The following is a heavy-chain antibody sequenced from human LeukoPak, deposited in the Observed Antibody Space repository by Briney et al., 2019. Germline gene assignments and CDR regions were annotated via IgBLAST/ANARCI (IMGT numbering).Heavy chain of an antibody. J-gene: IGHJ6*03. D-gene: IGHD1-1*01. Sequence: GGSLRLSCALSGFTFSRYAMSWVRQAPGKGLEWVSGMSTNAGSTHYADSVQGRFTMSSDNSRTAVYLQMNSLRAEDTALYSCVSHRPAMCSNCPREGWAYYIDVWGKGTTVTVSS. CDR2: MSTNAGST. CDR3: VSHRPAMCSNCPREGWAYYIDV. CDR1: GFTFSRYA. V-gene: IGHV3-23*01.